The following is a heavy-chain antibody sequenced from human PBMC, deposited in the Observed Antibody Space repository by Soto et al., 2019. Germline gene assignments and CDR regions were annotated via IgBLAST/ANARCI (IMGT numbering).Heavy chain of an antibody. D-gene: IGHD4-4*01. Sequence: GGSLRLSCAASGFTFSSYSMNWVRQAPGKGLEWVSYISSSSSTIYYADSVKGRFTISRDNAKNSLYLQMNSLRAEDTAVYYCARVRDYSNPHYYYYMDVWGKGTTVTVSS. CDR1: GFTFSSYS. CDR3: ARVRDYSNPHYYYYMDV. J-gene: IGHJ6*03. CDR2: ISSSSSTI. V-gene: IGHV3-48*01.